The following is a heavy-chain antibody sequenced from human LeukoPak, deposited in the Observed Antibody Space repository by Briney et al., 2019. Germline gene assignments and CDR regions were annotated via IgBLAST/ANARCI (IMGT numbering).Heavy chain of an antibody. D-gene: IGHD1-26*01. V-gene: IGHV3-30-3*01. CDR1: GFTFSSYA. J-gene: IGHJ4*02. CDR2: ISYDGSNK. Sequence: PGGSLRLSCAASGFTFSSYAMHWVRQAPGKGLEWVAVISYDGSNKYYADSVKGRLTISRDNAKNSLYLQMNSLSAEDTAVYYCARWSPQSYGKYYLDSWGQGTLVTVSS. CDR3: ARWSPQSYGKYYLDS.